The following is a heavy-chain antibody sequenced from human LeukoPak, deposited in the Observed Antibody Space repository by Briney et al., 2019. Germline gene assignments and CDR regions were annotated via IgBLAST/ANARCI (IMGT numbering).Heavy chain of an antibody. CDR2: IHYSGRA. D-gene: IGHD3-16*01. Sequence: SETLSLTCSVSGGSISGYYWTWVRQPPGKGLEWIGQIHYSGRADYNPSLSVDTSRNQISLKLSSVTAADTAIYYCVRFGVNYDMDVWGQGTTFTVFS. CDR1: GGSISGYY. J-gene: IGHJ6*02. V-gene: IGHV4-59*01. CDR3: VRFGVNYDMDV.